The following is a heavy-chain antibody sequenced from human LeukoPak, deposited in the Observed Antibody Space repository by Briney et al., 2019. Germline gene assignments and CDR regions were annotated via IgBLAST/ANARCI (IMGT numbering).Heavy chain of an antibody. D-gene: IGHD3-22*01. J-gene: IGHJ4*02. V-gene: IGHV3-30*03. Sequence: PGGSLRLSCAASGFTFSSYSMNWVRQAPGKGLEWVAVISNDGSNKYYADSVKGRFTISGDNSKNTLYLQMNSLRAEDTAVYYCARGQNPLIVVVINGYFDYWGQGTLVTVSS. CDR2: ISNDGSNK. CDR3: ARGQNPLIVVVINGYFDY. CDR1: GFTFSSYS.